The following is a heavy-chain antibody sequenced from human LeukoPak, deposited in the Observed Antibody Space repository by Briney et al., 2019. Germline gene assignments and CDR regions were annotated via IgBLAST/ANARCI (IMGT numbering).Heavy chain of an antibody. V-gene: IGHV4-59*08. J-gene: IGHJ3*01. CDR3: ARHRAGYSSGWYF. CDR1: GGSISSYY. CDR2: ISYSGST. Sequence: PSETLSLTCTVSGGSISSYYWSWIRQPPGKGLEWIGYISYSGSTNYNPSLKSRVILSVDTSKNQFSLKLTSVTAADTAVYYCARHRAGYSSGWYFWGQGTMVTVPS. D-gene: IGHD6-19*01.